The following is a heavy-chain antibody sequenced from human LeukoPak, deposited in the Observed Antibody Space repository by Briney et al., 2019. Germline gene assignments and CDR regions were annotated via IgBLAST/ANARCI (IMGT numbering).Heavy chain of an antibody. CDR3: ARGPQLYGSSLEAFDI. Sequence: PSETLSLTCAVYGGSFSGYYWSWIRQPPGKGLEWIGEINHSGSTNYNPSLKSRVTISVDTSKNQFSLKLSSVTAADTAVYYCARGPQLYGSSLEAFDIWGQGTMVTVSS. CDR2: INHSGST. D-gene: IGHD6-13*01. V-gene: IGHV4-34*01. J-gene: IGHJ3*02. CDR1: GGSFSGYY.